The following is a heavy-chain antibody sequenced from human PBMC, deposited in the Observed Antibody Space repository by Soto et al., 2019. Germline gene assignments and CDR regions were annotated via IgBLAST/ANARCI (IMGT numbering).Heavy chain of an antibody. V-gene: IGHV4-34*01. CDR1: GGSLSGYY. J-gene: IGHJ6*03. CDR3: ASYHYLDLWTGSRHYMDV. Sequence: QVHLEQWGAGLLTPSETLSLTCAVYGGSLSGYYWSWVRQSPGKGLEWIGEINHSRTTNYNPSLKTRVTISADTSKHQFSLRLSSVTAADSAVYYCASYHYLDLWTGSRHYMDVWGRGTTVTVSS. D-gene: IGHD3-9*01. CDR2: INHSRTT.